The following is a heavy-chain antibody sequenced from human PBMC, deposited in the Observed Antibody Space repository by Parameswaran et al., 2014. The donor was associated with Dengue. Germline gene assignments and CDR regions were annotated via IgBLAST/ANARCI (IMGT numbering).Heavy chain of an antibody. Sequence: WVRQAPGQGLEWMGGFDPEDGETIYAQKFQGRVTMTEDTSTDTAYMELSSLRSEDTAVYYCATGGRWLRSKYSSGWEFDYWGQGTLVTVSS. CDR3: ATGGRWLRSKYSSGWEFDY. D-gene: IGHD6-19*01. CDR2: FDPEDGET. J-gene: IGHJ4*02. V-gene: IGHV1-24*01.